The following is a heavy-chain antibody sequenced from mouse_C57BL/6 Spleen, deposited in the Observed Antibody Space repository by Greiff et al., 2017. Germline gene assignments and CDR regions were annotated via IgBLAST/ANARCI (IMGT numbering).Heavy chain of an antibody. J-gene: IGHJ4*01. CDR1: GYTFTSYW. Sequence: QVQLKQPGAELVRPGSSVKLSCTASGYTFTSYWMHWVQQRPKQGLEWIGNIDPSDSETHYNQKFKDKATLTVDKSSSNAYMQLSSLTSEDSSISYCATIYYVNYDALDYWGQGTSVTVAS. D-gene: IGHD2-1*01. CDR2: IDPSDSET. V-gene: IGHV1-52*01. CDR3: ATIYYVNYDALDY.